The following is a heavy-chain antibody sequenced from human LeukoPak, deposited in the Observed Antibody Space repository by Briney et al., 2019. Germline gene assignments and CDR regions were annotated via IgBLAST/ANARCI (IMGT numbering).Heavy chain of an antibody. CDR2: IYYSGST. CDR3: ARRSGIAARPGYNWFDP. CDR1: GGAISRGDYY. Sequence: SQTVSLTCTVSGGAISRGDYYWSWIRQPPGKGLEWIGYIYYSGSTYYNPSLKSRVTISVDTSKNQFSLKLSSVTAADTAVYYCARRSGIAARPGYNWFDPWGQGTLVAVSS. D-gene: IGHD6-6*01. J-gene: IGHJ5*02. V-gene: IGHV4-30-4*01.